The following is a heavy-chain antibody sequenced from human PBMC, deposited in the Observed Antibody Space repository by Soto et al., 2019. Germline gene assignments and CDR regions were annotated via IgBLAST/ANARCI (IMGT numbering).Heavy chain of an antibody. CDR1: GFTFSNAW. V-gene: IGHV3-15*01. J-gene: IGHJ4*02. D-gene: IGHD3-3*01. Sequence: GGSLRLSCAASGFTFSNAWMSWVRQAPGKGLEWVGRIKSKTDGGTTDYAAPVKGRFTISRDDSKNTLYLQMNSLKTEDTAVYYCTTGSSGYYMGEGDYWGQGTLVTVSS. CDR3: TTGSSGYYMGEGDY. CDR2: IKSKTDGGTT.